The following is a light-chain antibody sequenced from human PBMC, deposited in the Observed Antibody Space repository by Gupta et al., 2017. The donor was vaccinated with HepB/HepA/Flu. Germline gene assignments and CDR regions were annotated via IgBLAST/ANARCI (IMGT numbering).Light chain of an antibody. CDR3: CSYSGGNWDGL. CDR2: GVS. Sequence: QSALSHPRSVSGSPGQSVTSSCTGTSSTIGDYNYVSGYQQPPGKAPNLMIVGVSKRPSGVPARFPGSKSGNPATLTISGLQPGDEADYICCSYSGGNWDGLFGGGTKLTVL. J-gene: IGLJ2*01. V-gene: IGLV2-11*01. CDR1: SSTIGDYNY.